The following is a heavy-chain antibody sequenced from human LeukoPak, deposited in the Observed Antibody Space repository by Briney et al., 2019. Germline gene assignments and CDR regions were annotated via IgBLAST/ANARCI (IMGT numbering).Heavy chain of an antibody. CDR1: GGIFSSYS. CDR3: TSDPLPSTVPTQNYDY. D-gene: IGHD4-11*01. Sequence: SVKVSCKASGGIFSSYSISWVRQAPGQGLEWMGGIIPIFGTANYAQRFQGRVTITADESTSTAYMELSSLSSGDTAVYYCTSDPLPSTVPTQNYDYWGQGTLSPSP. V-gene: IGHV1-69*13. J-gene: IGHJ4*02. CDR2: IIPIFGTA.